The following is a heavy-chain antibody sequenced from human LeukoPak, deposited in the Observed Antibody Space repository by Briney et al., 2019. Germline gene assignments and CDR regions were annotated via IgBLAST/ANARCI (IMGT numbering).Heavy chain of an antibody. CDR3: ARGEDTAMVNWFDP. J-gene: IGHJ5*02. CDR1: GYTFTSYG. Sequence: GASVKVSCKASGYTFTSYGISWVRQAPGQGLEWMGWISAYNGNTNYAQKLQGRVTMTTDTSTSTAYMELSSLRSEDTAVYYCARGEDTAMVNWFDPWGQGTLVTVSS. V-gene: IGHV1-18*01. D-gene: IGHD5-18*01. CDR2: ISAYNGNT.